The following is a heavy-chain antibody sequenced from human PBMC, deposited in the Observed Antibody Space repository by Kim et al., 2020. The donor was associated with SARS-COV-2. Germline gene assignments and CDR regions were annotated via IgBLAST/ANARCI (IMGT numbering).Heavy chain of an antibody. D-gene: IGHD3-10*01. Sequence: GGSLRLSCTASGFTFGDYTMSWFRQAPGKGLEWVGFIRSKAYGGSTAYAATVKGRFTITRDDCKSNAYLQMSSLKTEDTAVYYWSRPQVGSSNLPADYYGMDVWGQGTTVTVSS. CDR3: SRPQVGSSNLPADYYGMDV. CDR1: GFTFGDYT. CDR2: IRSKAYGGST. V-gene: IGHV3-49*03. J-gene: IGHJ6*02.